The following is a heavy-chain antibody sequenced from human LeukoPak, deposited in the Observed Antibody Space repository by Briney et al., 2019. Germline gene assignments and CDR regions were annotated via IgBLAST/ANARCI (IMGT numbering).Heavy chain of an antibody. D-gene: IGHD6-13*01. V-gene: IGHV3-23*01. CDR2: IRSDGGST. Sequence: GGSLRLSCAASGFTFSSYDMSWVRQAPGKGLEWVSFIRSDGGSTLYADSVKGRFTISRDNSKNTLYAEMTSLRAEDTAVYYCATLASGYSSPFDYWGQGTLVTVPS. J-gene: IGHJ4*02. CDR1: GFTFSSYD. CDR3: ATLASGYSSPFDY.